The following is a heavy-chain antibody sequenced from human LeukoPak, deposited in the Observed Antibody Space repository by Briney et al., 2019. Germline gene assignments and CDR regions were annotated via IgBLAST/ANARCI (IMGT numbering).Heavy chain of an antibody. CDR3: ARQGSCSGGSCYGGEDY. J-gene: IGHJ4*02. V-gene: IGHV4-39*01. Sequence: WVRQAPGKGLEWIGSIYYSGSTYYNPSLKSRVTISVDTSKNQFSLKLSSVTAADTAVYYCARQGSCSGGSCYGGEDYWGQGTLVTVSS. CDR2: IYYSGST. D-gene: IGHD2-15*01.